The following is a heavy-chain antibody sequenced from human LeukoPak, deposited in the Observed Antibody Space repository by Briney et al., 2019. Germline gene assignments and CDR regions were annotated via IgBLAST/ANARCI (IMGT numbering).Heavy chain of an antibody. D-gene: IGHD3-10*01. J-gene: IGHJ4*02. CDR1: GGSFSGYY. CDR3: ARGPRRTYYYGSGSYYWCYFDY. V-gene: IGHV4-34*01. CDR2: INHSGST. Sequence: PPETLSLTCAVYGGSFSGYYWSWIRQPPGKGLEWIGEINHSGSTNYNPSLKSRVTISVDTSKNQFSLKLSSVTAADTAVYYCARGPRRTYYYGSGSYYWCYFDYWGQGTLVTVSS.